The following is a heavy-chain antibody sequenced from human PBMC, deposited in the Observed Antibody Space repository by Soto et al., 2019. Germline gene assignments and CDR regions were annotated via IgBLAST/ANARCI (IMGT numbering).Heavy chain of an antibody. Sequence: SETLSLTCTVPGGSISSYYWSWIRQPPGKGLEWIGYIYYSGSTNYNPSLKSRVTISVDTSKNQFSLKLSSVTAADTAVYYCARGVAGYYYYYYGMDVWGQGTTVT. CDR1: GGSISSYY. CDR2: IYYSGST. J-gene: IGHJ6*02. V-gene: IGHV4-59*01. CDR3: ARGVAGYYYYYYGMDV. D-gene: IGHD6-19*01.